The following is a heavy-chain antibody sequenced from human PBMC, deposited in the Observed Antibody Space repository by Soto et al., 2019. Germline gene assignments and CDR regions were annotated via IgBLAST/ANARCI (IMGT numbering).Heavy chain of an antibody. CDR1: GGTFSSYV. CDR2: IIPIFNST. CDR3: AREGRGKKAGYNGLVSLGY. V-gene: IGHV1-69*06. D-gene: IGHD2-2*02. Sequence: SVKVSCKASGGTFSSYVISWVRQAPGHGLEWLGRIIPIFNSTKYAQSFQGRVTITADRSTSTASLELSSLRSDDTAVYYCAREGRGKKAGYNGLVSLGYWGQGTLVTVSS. J-gene: IGHJ4*02.